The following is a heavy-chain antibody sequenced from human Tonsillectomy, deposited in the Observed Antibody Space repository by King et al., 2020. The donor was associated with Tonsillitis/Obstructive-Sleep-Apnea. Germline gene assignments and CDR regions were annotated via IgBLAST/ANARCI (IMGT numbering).Heavy chain of an antibody. D-gene: IGHD2-15*01. V-gene: IGHV4-59*01. Sequence: VPLQESGPGLVKPSETLSLTCTVSGGSISSYYWSWIRQPPGKGLEWIGYIYYSGSTNYNPSLTSRVTISVDTSKNQFSLKLSSVTAADTAVYYCARGSCSGGSCYLHDYYYYMDVWGKGTTVTVSS. CDR1: GGSISSYY. J-gene: IGHJ6*03. CDR2: IYYSGST. CDR3: ARGSCSGGSCYLHDYYYYMDV.